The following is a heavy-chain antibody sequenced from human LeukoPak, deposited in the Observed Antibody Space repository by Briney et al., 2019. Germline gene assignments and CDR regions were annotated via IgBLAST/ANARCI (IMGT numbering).Heavy chain of an antibody. CDR2: IWYDGSNK. D-gene: IGHD3-10*01. V-gene: IGHV3-33*01. J-gene: IGHJ4*02. CDR3: ARVRTPITMVRGDRGLGY. CDR1: GFTFSSYG. Sequence: PGGSLRLSCAASGFTFSSYGMHWVRQAPGKGLEWVAVIWYDGSNKYYADSVKGRFTISRDNSKNTLYLQMNSLRAEDTAVYYCARVRTPITMVRGDRGLGYWGQGTLVTVSS.